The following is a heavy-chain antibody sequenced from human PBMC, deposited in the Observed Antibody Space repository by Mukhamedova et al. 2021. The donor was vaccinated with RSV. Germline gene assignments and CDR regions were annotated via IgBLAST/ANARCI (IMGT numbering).Heavy chain of an antibody. CDR2: ISADGDTT. J-gene: IGHJ5*02. Sequence: GLEWVSSISADGDTTFYAGFVQGRFAISRDNSKNTVSLQMNSLRADDTAIYYCAKAGVMGAATIWFDTLGQGTLVTVSS. D-gene: IGHD2-15*01. V-gene: IGHV3-23*01. CDR3: AKAGVMGAATIWFDT.